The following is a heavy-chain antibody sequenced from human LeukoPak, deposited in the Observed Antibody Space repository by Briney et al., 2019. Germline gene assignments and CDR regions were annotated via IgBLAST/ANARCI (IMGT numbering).Heavy chain of an antibody. J-gene: IGHJ1*01. V-gene: IGHV3-23*01. CDR2: ISGSGGST. Sequence: GGSLRLSCAASGFTFSSYAMSWVRQAPGKGLEWVSAISGSGGSTYYADSVKGRFTISRDNSKNTLCLQMNSLRAEDTAVYYCAKDRAVVVVTNAEYFQHWGQGTLVTVSS. D-gene: IGHD3-22*01. CDR1: GFTFSSYA. CDR3: AKDRAVVVVTNAEYFQH.